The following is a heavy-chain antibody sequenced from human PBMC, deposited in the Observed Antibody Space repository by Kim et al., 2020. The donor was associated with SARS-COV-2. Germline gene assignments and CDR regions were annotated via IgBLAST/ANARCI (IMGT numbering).Heavy chain of an antibody. CDR3: ARSHSSSPSADAFDI. V-gene: IGHV1-8*01. D-gene: IGHD6-13*01. J-gene: IGHJ3*02. Sequence: QKFQCRVTMTRNTSISTAYMELSSLRSDDTAVYYCARSHSSSPSADAFDIWGQGTMVTVSS.